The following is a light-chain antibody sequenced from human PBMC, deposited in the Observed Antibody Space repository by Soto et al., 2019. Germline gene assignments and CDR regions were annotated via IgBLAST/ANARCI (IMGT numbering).Light chain of an antibody. J-gene: IGKJ2*01. CDR3: QQTYSTLYT. CDR2: AAS. V-gene: IGKV1-39*01. CDR1: QSISSY. Sequence: DIKMTQSPSSLSASVGDRVTITCRASQSISSYLNWYQQKPGKVPKLLIYAASSLDSGVPSRFSGSGSGTDFTLTISSLQPEDFASYYCQQTYSTLYTFGQGTKLEIK.